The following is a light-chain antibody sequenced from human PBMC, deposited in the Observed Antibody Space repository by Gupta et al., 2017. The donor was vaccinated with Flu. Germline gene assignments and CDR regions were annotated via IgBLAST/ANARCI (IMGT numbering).Light chain of an antibody. Sequence: PSSLSASVGDRVTIACRASQSVIKFLNWYQQKPWKAPEVLIYAVSSLQSGVPSRFSGSGFGTDFTLTISSLQAEDFATYYCQQSFSAPWTFGLGTKVEIK. CDR1: QSVIKF. CDR2: AVS. J-gene: IGKJ1*01. CDR3: QQSFSAPWT. V-gene: IGKV1-39*01.